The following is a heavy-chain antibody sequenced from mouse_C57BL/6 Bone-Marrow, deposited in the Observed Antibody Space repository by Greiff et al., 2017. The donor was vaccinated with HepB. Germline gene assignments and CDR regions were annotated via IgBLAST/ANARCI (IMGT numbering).Heavy chain of an antibody. J-gene: IGHJ4*01. Sequence: DVKLVESGAELVRPGASVKLSCTASGFNIKDDYMHWVKQRPEQGLEWIGWIDPENGDTEYASKFQGKATITADTSSNTAYLQLSSLTSEDTAVYYFTTSPNLLLYAMDYRGQGTSVTVSS. V-gene: IGHV14-4*01. CDR2: IDPENGDT. CDR1: GFNIKDDY. CDR3: TTSPNLLLYAMDY. D-gene: IGHD1-1*01.